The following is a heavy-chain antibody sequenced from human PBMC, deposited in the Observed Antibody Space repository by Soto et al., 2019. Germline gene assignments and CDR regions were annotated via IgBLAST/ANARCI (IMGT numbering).Heavy chain of an antibody. Sequence: SETLSLTCTVSGGSISSGDYYWSWIRQPPGKGLEWIGYIYYSGSTYYNPSLKSRVTISVDTSKNQFSLKLSSVTAADTAVYYCARVYAGITIFGVVTPAGWFDPWGQGTLVTV. CDR2: IYYSGST. J-gene: IGHJ5*02. D-gene: IGHD3-3*01. CDR1: GGSISSGDYY. CDR3: ARVYAGITIFGVVTPAGWFDP. V-gene: IGHV4-30-4*01.